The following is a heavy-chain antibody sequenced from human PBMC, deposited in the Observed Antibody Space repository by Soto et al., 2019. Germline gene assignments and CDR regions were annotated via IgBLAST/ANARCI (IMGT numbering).Heavy chain of an antibody. J-gene: IGHJ6*02. CDR1: GGSLSNYY. CDR2: ISHSGVT. CDR3: ARGTIGTTGLSYDYYGMDV. V-gene: IGHV4-34*01. D-gene: IGHD1-1*01. Sequence: PSETLSLTCGVYGGSLSNYYWSWIRQSPGKGLEWIGEISHSGVTNHNPSLKSRVTISVDTSKSQFSLKVRSLTAADTAVYYCARGTIGTTGLSYDYYGMDVWGQGTTVTVSS.